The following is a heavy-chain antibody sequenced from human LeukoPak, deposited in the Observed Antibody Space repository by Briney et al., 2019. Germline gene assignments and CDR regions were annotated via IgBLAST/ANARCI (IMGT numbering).Heavy chain of an antibody. D-gene: IGHD6-13*01. CDR2: ISAYNGNT. J-gene: IGHJ3*02. CDR3: ARGSSSWYVPSYDAFDI. CDR1: GYIFTSYG. Sequence: ASVKVSCKASGYIFTSYGISWVRQAPGQGLEWMGWISAYNGNTNYAQKLQGRVTMTTDTSTSTAYMELRSLRSDDTAVYYCARGSSSWYVPSYDAFDIWGQGTMVTVSS. V-gene: IGHV1-18*01.